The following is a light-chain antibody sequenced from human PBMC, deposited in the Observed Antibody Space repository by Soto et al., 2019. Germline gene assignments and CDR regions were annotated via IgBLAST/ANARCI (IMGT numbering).Light chain of an antibody. V-gene: IGKV3-15*01. CDR3: QQYNCWPPYT. CDR2: GAS. J-gene: IGKJ2*01. Sequence: IVMKQSPATLSVTPGERATLSCRASQSIRNSLAWYQQKPGQAPRLLLYGASTRATGIPARFSGGGSGTVFTLTISSLQSEYVAVYCWQQYNCWPPYTFGRGTKVDIK. CDR1: QSIRNS.